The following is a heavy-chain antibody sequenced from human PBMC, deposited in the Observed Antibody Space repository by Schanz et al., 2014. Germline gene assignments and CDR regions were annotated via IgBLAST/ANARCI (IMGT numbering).Heavy chain of an antibody. CDR1: GYTFVSYS. CDR3: ALPTPLSGEAGYGMDV. D-gene: IGHD7-27*01. J-gene: IGHJ6*02. V-gene: IGHV1-46*01. Sequence: QVQLVQSGAEVKKPGASVKVSCKASGYTFVSYSMHWVRQAPGQGLEWMGIINPSGGSTTYAQKFQGRVTMTRDTSTSTVYMELSRLKSDDTAVYYCALPTPLSGEAGYGMDVWGQGTTILVSS. CDR2: INPSGGST.